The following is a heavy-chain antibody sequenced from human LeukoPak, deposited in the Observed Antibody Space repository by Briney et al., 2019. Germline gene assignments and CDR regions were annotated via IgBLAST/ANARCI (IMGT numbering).Heavy chain of an antibody. D-gene: IGHD6-19*01. CDR3: AKVDGYNSGWYDS. V-gene: IGHV3-9*01. Sequence: GGSLRLSCAASGFTFDDYGMHWVRQPPGKGLEWVSGISWNSGNIGYADSVKGRFTISRDNAKNSLYLQMDILKPEDTAFYYCAKVDGYNSGWYDSWGQGTLVTVSS. CDR1: GFTFDDYG. J-gene: IGHJ5*01. CDR2: ISWNSGNI.